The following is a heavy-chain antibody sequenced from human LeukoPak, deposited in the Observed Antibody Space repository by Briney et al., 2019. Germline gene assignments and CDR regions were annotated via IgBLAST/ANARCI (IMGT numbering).Heavy chain of an antibody. CDR3: AADVGSEWLVTS. V-gene: IGHV1-58*01. CDR2: IVVGSGKT. J-gene: IGHJ5*02. Sequence: SVKVSCKASGFTSTSSAVQWVRQARGQRLEWTGWIVVGSGKTVYAQKFQERVTITRDMSTSTAYMELSSLRSEDTAVYYCAADVGSEWLVTSWGQGTLVTVSS. CDR1: GFTSTSSA. D-gene: IGHD6-19*01.